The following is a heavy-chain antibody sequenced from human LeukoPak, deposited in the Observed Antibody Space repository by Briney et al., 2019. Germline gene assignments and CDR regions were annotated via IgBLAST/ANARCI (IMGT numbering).Heavy chain of an antibody. CDR3: ARAAMLRGVSNWFDP. V-gene: IGHV1-69*06. D-gene: IGHD3-10*01. CDR2: IISIFGTA. CDR1: GGTFSSYA. Sequence: SVKVSCKASGGTFSSYAISWVRQAPGQGLEWMGGIISIFGTANYAQKFQGRVTITADKSTSTAYMELSSLRSEDTAVYYCARAAMLRGVSNWFDPWGQGTLVTVSS. J-gene: IGHJ5*02.